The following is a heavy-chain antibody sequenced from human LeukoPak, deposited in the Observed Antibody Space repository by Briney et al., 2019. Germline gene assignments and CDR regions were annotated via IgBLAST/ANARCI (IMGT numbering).Heavy chain of an antibody. D-gene: IGHD1-26*01. V-gene: IGHV3-73*01. J-gene: IGHJ4*02. CDR2: IRSKANSYAT. CDR1: GFNFSGSA. CDR3: TRPSGTQDY. Sequence: GGSLKLSCAASGFNFSGSAMHWVRQASGKGLEWVGRIRSKANSYATAYAASVKGRFTISRDDSKNTAYLQMNSLKTEDTAVYYCTRPSGTQDYWGQGTLVTVSS.